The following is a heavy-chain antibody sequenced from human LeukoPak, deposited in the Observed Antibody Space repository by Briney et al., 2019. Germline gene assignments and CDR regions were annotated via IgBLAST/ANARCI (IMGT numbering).Heavy chain of an antibody. CDR3: ARESGYDSSGYYGGADYYYYMDV. J-gene: IGHJ6*03. CDR2: IYYSGST. V-gene: IGHV4-31*03. D-gene: IGHD3-22*01. Sequence: PSETLSLTCTVSGNSISSSSYYWAWIRQPPGKGLEWIGYIYYSGSTYYNPSLKSRVTISVDTSKNQFSLKLSSVTAADTAVYYCARESGYDSSGYYGGADYYYYMDVWGKGTTVTVSS. CDR1: GNSISSSSYY.